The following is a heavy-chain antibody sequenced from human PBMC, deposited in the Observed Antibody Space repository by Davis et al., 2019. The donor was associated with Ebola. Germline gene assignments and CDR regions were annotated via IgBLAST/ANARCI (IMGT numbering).Heavy chain of an antibody. V-gene: IGHV4-30-4*01. CDR2: IYYSGST. J-gene: IGHJ6*04. Sequence: MPSGTLSLTCTVSGGSISSGDYYWSWIRQPPGKGLEWIGYIYYSGSTYYNPSLMGRLSISRHASKNLFYLSLTSVTAADTAVYYCARGGKGPTGTSYYFYPMDVWGKGTTVTVSS. D-gene: IGHD4-17*01. CDR3: ARGGKGPTGTSYYFYPMDV. CDR1: GGSISSGDYY.